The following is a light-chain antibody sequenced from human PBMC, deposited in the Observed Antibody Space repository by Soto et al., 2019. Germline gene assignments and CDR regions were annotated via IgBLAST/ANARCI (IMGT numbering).Light chain of an antibody. J-gene: IGKJ4*01. CDR1: QSVSSY. CDR2: DAS. CDR3: QQRSNWHPLT. V-gene: IGKV3-11*01. Sequence: ELLLTQSPSTLPLSPGERATLSCRASQSVSSYLAWYQQKPGQAPRLLIYDASNRATGIPARFSGSGSGTDFTLTISSLEHEDFAVHYCQQRSNWHPLTFGGGTKVDIK.